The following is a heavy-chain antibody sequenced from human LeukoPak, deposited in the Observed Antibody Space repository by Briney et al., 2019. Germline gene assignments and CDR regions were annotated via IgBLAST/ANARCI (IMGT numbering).Heavy chain of an antibody. CDR3: ARAIVVVVAAPGHYYYYYMDV. CDR1: GFTFSSYN. J-gene: IGHJ6*03. CDR2: ISGSSSYI. D-gene: IGHD2-15*01. Sequence: GGSLRLSCAASGFTFSSYNMNWVRQAPGKGLEWVSSISGSSSYIYYAESVQGRFTISRDNARNSLYLQMNSLRAEDTAVYYCARAIVVVVAAPGHYYYYYMDVWGKGTTVTVSS. V-gene: IGHV3-21*01.